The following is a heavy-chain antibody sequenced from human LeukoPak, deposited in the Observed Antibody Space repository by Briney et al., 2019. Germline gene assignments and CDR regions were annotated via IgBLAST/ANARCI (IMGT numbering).Heavy chain of an antibody. V-gene: IGHV1-2*07. J-gene: IGHJ4*02. CDR2: INPNSGGT. CDR1: GYTFTDYY. CDR3: STDVGSLVVDY. D-gene: IGHD2-8*02. Sequence: ASVKVSCKASGYTFTDYYIHWVRQAPGQGLEWMGWINPNSGGTNYAHQFQGRVTMTSDTSISTVYMDLSSLNSDDTAVYYCSTDVGSLVVDYCGQGTLVPVSS.